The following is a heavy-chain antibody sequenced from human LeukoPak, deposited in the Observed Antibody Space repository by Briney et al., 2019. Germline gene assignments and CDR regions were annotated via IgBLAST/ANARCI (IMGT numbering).Heavy chain of an antibody. J-gene: IGHJ4*02. D-gene: IGHD3-10*01. CDR2: ISGGDGGT. V-gene: IGHV3-23*01. Sequence: GGSLTLSCEVFGFTFSTYAMTWVRQAPGRGLEWVSTISGGDGGTYYADSVKGRFTVSRDTSKNTLYLQMNSLRAEDTALYYCASGIIAPPDYWGQGTLVTVSS. CDR3: ASGIIAPPDY. CDR1: GFTFSTYA.